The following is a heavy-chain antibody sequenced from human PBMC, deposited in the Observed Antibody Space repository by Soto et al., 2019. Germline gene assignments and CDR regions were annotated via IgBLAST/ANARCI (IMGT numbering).Heavy chain of an antibody. CDR2: IFYNGSP. V-gene: IGHV4-31*03. CDR3: ARGSSSDY. J-gene: IGHJ4*02. CDR1: NISISSGGYY. Sequence: SETLSLTCTVSNISISSGGYYWNWIRQHPGKGLEWIGNIFYNGSPSYNPSLKSRVNISLDPSKNQFSLKLTSVTAADTAVYYCARGSSSDYWGQGTLVTVSS.